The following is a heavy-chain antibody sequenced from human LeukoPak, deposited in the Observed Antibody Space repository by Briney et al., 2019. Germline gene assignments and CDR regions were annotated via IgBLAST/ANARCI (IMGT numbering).Heavy chain of an antibody. CDR1: GFNFSSYG. CDR3: AKDPRIAAAGTSYYYGMDV. V-gene: IGHV3-30*18. Sequence: GGSLRLSCAASGFNFSSYGMHWVRQAPGKGLEWVAVISYDGSNKYYADSVKGRFTISRDNSKNTLYLQMNSLRAEDTAVYYCAKDPRIAAAGTSYYYGMDVWGQGTTVTVSS. J-gene: IGHJ6*02. CDR2: ISYDGSNK. D-gene: IGHD6-13*01.